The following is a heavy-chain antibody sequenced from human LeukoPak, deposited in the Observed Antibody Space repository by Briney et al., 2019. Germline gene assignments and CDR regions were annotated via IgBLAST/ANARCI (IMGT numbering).Heavy chain of an antibody. Sequence: GGSLRLSCTASGFTFTTYAINWVRPAPGKELAWVSGISGGGDKALYADSVNGRFNISRDNSKKSVSLQMSSLRPDDAALYYCVKDLALAGTGGGFDVWGQGTRVAVSS. J-gene: IGHJ3*01. CDR2: ISGGGDKA. V-gene: IGHV3-23*01. CDR3: VKDLALAGTGGGFDV. D-gene: IGHD6-19*01. CDR1: GFTFTTYA.